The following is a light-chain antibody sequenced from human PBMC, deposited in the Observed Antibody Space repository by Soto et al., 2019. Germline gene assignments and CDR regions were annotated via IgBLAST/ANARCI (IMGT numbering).Light chain of an antibody. CDR1: QSVTSTH. Sequence: EIVLTQSPGTLSLSPGERATLSCRASQSVTSTHLAWYQQKPGQAPRLLIYDASTRATGIPDRFSGSGSGTDFTLTIRRLEPEDFAVYCCQQFDGSLWTFGPGTKVEIK. V-gene: IGKV3-20*01. J-gene: IGKJ1*01. CDR3: QQFDGSLWT. CDR2: DAS.